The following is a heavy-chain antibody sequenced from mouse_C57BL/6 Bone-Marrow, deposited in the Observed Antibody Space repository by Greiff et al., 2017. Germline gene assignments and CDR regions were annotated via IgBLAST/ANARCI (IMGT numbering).Heavy chain of an antibody. V-gene: IGHV7-3*01. CDR1: GFTFTDYH. D-gene: IGHD2-1*01. J-gene: IGHJ1*03. CDR3: ARYETEGNLFHWYFDV. Sequence: EVQVVESGGGLVQPGGSLSLSCAASGFTFTDYHMSWVRQPPGKALEWLGFIRNKANGYTTEYSASVKGRFTISRDNSQSILYLQMNALRAEDSATYYCARYETEGNLFHWYFDVWGTGTTVTVSS. CDR2: IRNKANGYTT.